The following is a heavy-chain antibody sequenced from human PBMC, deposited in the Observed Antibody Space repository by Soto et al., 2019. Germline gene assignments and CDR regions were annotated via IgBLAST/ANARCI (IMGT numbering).Heavy chain of an antibody. CDR2: IYDDGSA. Sequence: SETLSLTCTVSGGSISSSYWSWIRQPPGKGLEWLAYIYDDGSANYNPSLKSRATISLDMPKNQFSLKLTSVTAADTAVYYCARDKYCSGGSCRKNWFDPWGQGTLVTVS. D-gene: IGHD2-15*01. CDR3: ARDKYCSGGSCRKNWFDP. V-gene: IGHV4-59*01. CDR1: GGSISSSY. J-gene: IGHJ5*02.